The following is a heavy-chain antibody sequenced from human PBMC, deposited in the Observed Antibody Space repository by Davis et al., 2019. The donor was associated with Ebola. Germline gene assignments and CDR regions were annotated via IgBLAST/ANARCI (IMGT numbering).Heavy chain of an antibody. CDR3: SRAVAGTLDFDY. D-gene: IGHD6-19*01. V-gene: IGHV5-51*01. J-gene: IGHJ4*02. CDR2: IYPGDSDT. Sequence: GESLKISCKGSGYSFSTNWIGWVRQMPGKGLEWMGIIYPGDSDTRYSPSFQGQVTMSADKSINTAYLQWSSLKASDTAIYYCSRAVAGTLDFDYWGQGTLVTVSS. CDR1: GYSFSTNW.